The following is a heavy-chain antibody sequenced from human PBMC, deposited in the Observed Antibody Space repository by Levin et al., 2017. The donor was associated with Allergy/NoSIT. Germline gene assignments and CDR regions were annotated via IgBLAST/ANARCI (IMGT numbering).Heavy chain of an antibody. Sequence: GGSLRLSCAVSGFTFSRFWMAWFRQAPGKGLEWVASINEDGSNQYYVDSVKGRFTMSRDNPKNSLHLQVDSLRAEDTAIYYCSRHDQPGSNDYWGRGTLVIVSS. V-gene: IGHV3-7*02. CDR3: SRHDQPGSNDY. D-gene: IGHD4/OR15-4a*01. CDR2: INEDGSNQ. J-gene: IGHJ4*02. CDR1: GFTFSRFW.